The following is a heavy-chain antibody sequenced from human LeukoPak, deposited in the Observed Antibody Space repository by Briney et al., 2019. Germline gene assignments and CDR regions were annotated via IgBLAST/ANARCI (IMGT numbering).Heavy chain of an antibody. CDR2: ISVSGDST. CDR1: GFTFSSYA. D-gene: IGHD3-22*01. Sequence: GGSLRLSCAASGFTFSSYAMTWVRQAPGKGLEWISGISVSGDSTFYADSVKGRFTVSRDNSKNTLYLQMNSLRAEDTAVYYCAKSLFYDSSGQAFDYWGQGTLVTVSS. J-gene: IGHJ4*02. V-gene: IGHV3-23*01. CDR3: AKSLFYDSSGQAFDY.